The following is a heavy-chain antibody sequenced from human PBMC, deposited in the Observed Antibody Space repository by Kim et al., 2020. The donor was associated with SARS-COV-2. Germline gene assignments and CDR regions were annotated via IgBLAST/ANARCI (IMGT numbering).Heavy chain of an antibody. CDR1: GGSFSGYY. V-gene: IGHV4-34*01. Sequence: SETLSLTCAVYGGSFSGYYWSWIRQPPGKGLEWIGEINHSGSTNYNPSLKSRVTISVDTSKNQFSLKLSSVTAADTAVYYCARFVGSGSYYPNHWYFDLLGRGTLVTVSS. CDR2: INHSGST. CDR3: ARFVGSGSYYPNHWYFDL. J-gene: IGHJ2*01. D-gene: IGHD3-10*01.